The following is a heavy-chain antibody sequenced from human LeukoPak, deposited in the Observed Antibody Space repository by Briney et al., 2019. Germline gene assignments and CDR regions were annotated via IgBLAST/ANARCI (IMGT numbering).Heavy chain of an antibody. J-gene: IGHJ3*02. CDR1: GYTFTSYY. D-gene: IGHD1-26*01. CDR3: ASHYQHSGSYSLDAFDI. Sequence: ASVKVSCKASGYTFTSYYMHWVRQAPGQGLEWMGIINPSGGSTSYAQKFQGRVTMTRDTSTSTVYMELSSLRSEDTAVYYCASHYQHSGSYSLDAFDIWGQGTMVTVSS. CDR2: INPSGGST. V-gene: IGHV1-46*01.